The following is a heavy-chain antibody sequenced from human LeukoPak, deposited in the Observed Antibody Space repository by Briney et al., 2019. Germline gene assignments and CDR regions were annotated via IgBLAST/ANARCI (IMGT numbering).Heavy chain of an antibody. CDR1: GFTFSSYA. CDR2: VSVSGIST. J-gene: IGHJ4*02. V-gene: IGHV3-23*01. CDR3: VKRGEMGTIAGFDY. D-gene: IGHD5-24*01. Sequence: GGSLRLSCAASGFTFSSYAMSWVRQAPGKGLEWVSAVSVSGISTYYADSVKGRFTISRDNSKNMLYLQMSSLRAEDTAVYYCVKRGEMGTIAGFDYWGQGTQVTVSS.